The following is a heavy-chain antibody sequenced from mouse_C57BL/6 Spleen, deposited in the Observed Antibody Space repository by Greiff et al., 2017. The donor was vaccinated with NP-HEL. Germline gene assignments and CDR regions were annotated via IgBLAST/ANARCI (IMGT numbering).Heavy chain of an antibody. CDR2: IYPGDGDT. D-gene: IGHD2-3*01. J-gene: IGHJ2*01. CDR1: GYAFSSSW. Sequence: QVQLKESGPELVKPGASVKISCKASGYAFSSSWMNWVKQRPGKGLEWIGRIYPGDGDTNYNGKFKGKATLTADKSSSTAYMQLSSLTSEDSAVYFCARLGYYEDYWGQGTTLTVSS. V-gene: IGHV1-82*01. CDR3: ARLGYYEDY.